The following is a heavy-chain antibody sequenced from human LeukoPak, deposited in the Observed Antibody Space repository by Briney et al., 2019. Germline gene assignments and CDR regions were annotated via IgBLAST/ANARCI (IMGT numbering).Heavy chain of an antibody. Sequence: SETLSLTCAVSGASISSYYWSWIRQPPGKGLEWIGSIYYSGSTNYNPSLKSRVTISLDTSMNQFSPKLSSVTAADTAVYYCARAGSGWSFDYWGQGSLVTVSS. D-gene: IGHD6-19*01. CDR2: IYYSGST. CDR1: GASISSYY. J-gene: IGHJ4*02. V-gene: IGHV4-59*01. CDR3: ARAGSGWSFDY.